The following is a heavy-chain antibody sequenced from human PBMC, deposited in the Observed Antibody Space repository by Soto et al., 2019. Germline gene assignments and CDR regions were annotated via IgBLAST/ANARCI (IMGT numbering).Heavy chain of an antibody. D-gene: IGHD6-19*01. J-gene: IGHJ5*02. CDR2: INVSDGST. V-gene: IGHV1-46*01. Sequence: ASVKVSCKASGYPFTSYYLHWVRQAPGQGPEWMGRINVSDGSTRYAQNFQGGVTMTRDTSTTTVYMELSPLRSDDTAVYYCAREAAVAGTAFDHWGQGTLVTAPQ. CDR1: GYPFTSYY. CDR3: AREAAVAGTAFDH.